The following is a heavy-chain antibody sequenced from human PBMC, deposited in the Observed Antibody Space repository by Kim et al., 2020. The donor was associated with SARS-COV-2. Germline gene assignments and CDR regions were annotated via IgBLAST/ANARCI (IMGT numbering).Heavy chain of an antibody. V-gene: IGHV1-18*04. CDR3: ARASNYYDSSGYYYGGGWFDP. J-gene: IGHJ5*02. CDR1: GYTFTSYG. Sequence: ASVKVSCKASGYTFTSYGISWVRQAPGQGLEWMGWISAYNGNTNYARKLQGRVTMTTDTSTSTAYMELRSLRSDDTAVYYCARASNYYDSSGYYYGGGWFDPWGQGTLVTVSS. CDR2: ISAYNGNT. D-gene: IGHD3-22*01.